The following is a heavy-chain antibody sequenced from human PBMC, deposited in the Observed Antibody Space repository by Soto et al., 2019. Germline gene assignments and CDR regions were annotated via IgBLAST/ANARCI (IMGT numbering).Heavy chain of an antibody. J-gene: IGHJ4*02. Sequence: SQTLSLTCTVSGGSISSSSYYWGWIRQPPGKGLEWIGSIHYSGSTYYNPSLKSRVTISVDMAKNQFSLRLSSVTAADTAVYFCARHDAMRSTDYWGQGTLVTVSS. CDR2: IHYSGST. CDR1: GGSISSSSYY. V-gene: IGHV4-39*01. CDR3: ARHDAMRSTDY. D-gene: IGHD2-2*01.